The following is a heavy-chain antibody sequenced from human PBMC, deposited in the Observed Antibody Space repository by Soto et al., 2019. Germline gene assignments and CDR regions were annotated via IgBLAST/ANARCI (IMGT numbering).Heavy chain of an antibody. CDR3: AGGAKWDPRGVEAQEEDYIDD. Sequence: GASVKVSWKHSGYTFINCAIHWVRQAPGRSLEWMGWVDTGNGITKYSQNFQDRLTLTRDTFTGSSAMELNSLKSEDTAVYYCAGGAKWDPRGVEAQEEDYIDDWG. J-gene: IGHJ4*01. CDR2: VDTGNGIT. V-gene: IGHV1-3*04. CDR1: GYTFINCA. D-gene: IGHD1-26*01.